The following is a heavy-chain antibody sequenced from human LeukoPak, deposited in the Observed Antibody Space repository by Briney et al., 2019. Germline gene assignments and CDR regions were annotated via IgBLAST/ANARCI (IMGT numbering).Heavy chain of an antibody. CDR3: ARHLSDHYDSSGYYFDS. Sequence: PSETLSLTCSVSGGSISWYYWSLIRQPPGGGLGGIGYIYYSGSTNYNPSLKSRVTISVDTSKNLFSLKLSSVTAADTGVFYCARHLSDHYDSSGYYFDSWGQGTLVTVSS. V-gene: IGHV4-59*08. CDR2: IYYSGST. CDR1: GGSISWYY. D-gene: IGHD3-22*01. J-gene: IGHJ4*02.